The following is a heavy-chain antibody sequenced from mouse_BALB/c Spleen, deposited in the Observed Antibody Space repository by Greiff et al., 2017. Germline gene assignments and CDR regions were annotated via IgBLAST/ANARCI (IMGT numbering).Heavy chain of an antibody. CDR3: ARGHYYGSSPWFAY. J-gene: IGHJ3*01. V-gene: IGHV3-6*02. CDR1: GYSITSGYY. Sequence: EVKLVESGPGLVKPSQSLSLTCSVTGYSITSGYYWNWIRQFPGNKLEWMGYISYDGSNNYNPSLKNRISITRDTSKNQFFLKLNSVTTEDTATYYCARGHYYGSSPWFAYWGQGTLVTVSA. D-gene: IGHD1-1*01. CDR2: ISYDGSN.